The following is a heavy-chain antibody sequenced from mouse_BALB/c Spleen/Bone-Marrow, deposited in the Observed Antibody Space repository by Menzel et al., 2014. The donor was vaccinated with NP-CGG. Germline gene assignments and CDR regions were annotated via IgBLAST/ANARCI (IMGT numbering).Heavy chain of an antibody. CDR1: GYTFTSYY. V-gene: IGHV1S81*02. D-gene: IGHD1-1*02. CDR3: TRENYGFAY. Sequence: QVQLQQSGAELVKPGASVKLSCKASGYTFTSYYMYWVKQRPGQGLEWIGEINPSNGGTNFNEKFKSKATLTLDKSSSTAYMQLSSLTSEDSAVYYCTRENYGFAYWGQGTLVTVSA. J-gene: IGHJ3*01. CDR2: INPSNGGT.